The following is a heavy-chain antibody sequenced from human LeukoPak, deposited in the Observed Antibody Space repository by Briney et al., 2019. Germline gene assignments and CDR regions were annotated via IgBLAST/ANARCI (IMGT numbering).Heavy chain of an antibody. Sequence: SETLSLTCAVYGGSFSGYYWSWIRRPPGKGLEWIGEINHSGSTNYNPSLKSRVTISVDTSKNQFSLKLSSVTAADTAVYYCARTSDTSSSYFDYWGQGTLVTVSS. V-gene: IGHV4-34*01. CDR1: GGSFSGYY. CDR3: ARTSDTSSSYFDY. CDR2: INHSGST. J-gene: IGHJ4*02. D-gene: IGHD6-6*01.